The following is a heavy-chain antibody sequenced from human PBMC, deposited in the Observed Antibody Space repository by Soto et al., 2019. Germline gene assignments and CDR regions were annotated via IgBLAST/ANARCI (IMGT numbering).Heavy chain of an antibody. J-gene: IGHJ4*02. Sequence: GGSLRLSCAASGFTFSSYWMSWVRQAPGKGLEWVANIKQDGSEKYYVDSVKGRFTSSRDNAKNSLYLQMNSLRAEDTAVYYCARDITAYCGGDCYIDYWGQGTLVTVSS. D-gene: IGHD2-21*02. CDR3: ARDITAYCGGDCYIDY. CDR1: GFTFSSYW. CDR2: IKQDGSEK. V-gene: IGHV3-7*03.